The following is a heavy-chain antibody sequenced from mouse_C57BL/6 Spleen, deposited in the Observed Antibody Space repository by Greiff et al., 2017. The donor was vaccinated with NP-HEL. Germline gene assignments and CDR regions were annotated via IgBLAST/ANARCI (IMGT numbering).Heavy chain of an antibody. V-gene: IGHV2-9-1*01. CDR1: GFSLTSYA. CDR2: IWTGGGT. D-gene: IGHD1-1*01. J-gene: IGHJ4*01. Sequence: VKLQESGPGLVAPSQSLSITCTVSGFSLTSYAISWVRQPPGKGLEWLGVIWTGGGTNYNSALKSRLSISKDNSKSQVFLKMNSLQTDDTARYYCASLYGSSYENYAMDYWGQGTSVTVSS. CDR3: ASLYGSSYENYAMDY.